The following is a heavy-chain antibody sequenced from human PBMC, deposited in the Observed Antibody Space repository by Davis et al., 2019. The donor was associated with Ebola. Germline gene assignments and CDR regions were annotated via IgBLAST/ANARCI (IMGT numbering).Heavy chain of an antibody. J-gene: IGHJ4*02. CDR3: ARVSGSYFNFDY. D-gene: IGHD1-26*01. V-gene: IGHV4-4*02. CDR2: IYHSGST. Sequence: MPSETLSLTCAVSGGSISSSNWWSWVRQPPGKGLEWIGEIYHSGSTNYNPSLKSRVTISVDTSKNHFSLRLSSVTAADTAVYYCARVSGSYFNFDYWGQGTLVTVSS. CDR1: GGSISSSNW.